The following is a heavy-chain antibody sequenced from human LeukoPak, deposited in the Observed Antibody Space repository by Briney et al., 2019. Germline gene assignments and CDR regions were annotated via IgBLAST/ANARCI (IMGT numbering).Heavy chain of an antibody. J-gene: IGHJ6*02. V-gene: IGHV4-59*08. CDR2: IYYSGST. CDR3: ARLRASTVATTNYYYYGMDV. CDR1: GGSISSYY. Sequence: SETLSLTCAVSGGSISSYYWSWIRQPPGKGLEWIGYIYYSGSTNYDPSLKSRVTISLDTSKNQFSLKRSSVTAADTAVYYCARLRASTVATTNYYYYGMDVWGQGSTVTVSS. D-gene: IGHD4-17*01.